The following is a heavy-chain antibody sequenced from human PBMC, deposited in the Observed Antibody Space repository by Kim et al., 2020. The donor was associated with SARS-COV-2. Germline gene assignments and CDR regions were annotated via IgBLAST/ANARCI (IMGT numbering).Heavy chain of an antibody. D-gene: IGHD6-19*01. CDR3: AREAAVAGRNFDY. V-gene: IGHV1-46*04. Sequence: NAQKLQGRVTNTWDTSTSTVYMELSDLRSDDTAVYYCAREAAVAGRNFDYWGQGTLVAVST. J-gene: IGHJ4*02.